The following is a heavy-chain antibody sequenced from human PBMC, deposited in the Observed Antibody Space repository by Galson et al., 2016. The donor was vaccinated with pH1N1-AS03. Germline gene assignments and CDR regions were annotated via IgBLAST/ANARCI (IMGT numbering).Heavy chain of an antibody. V-gene: IGHV2-5*02. D-gene: IGHD2-15*01. CDR2: IYWDDDK. J-gene: IGHJ4*02. Sequence: PALVKPTQTLTLTCTFSGFSLPTIGAGVGWVRQPPGKALEWLALIYWDDDKRYRPSLETRLSITKDPSRNQVVLTMTNVDPLDSGTYYCAHRYCSTDFSCYNFFDYWGQGTLLTVSS. CDR3: AHRYCSTDFSCYNFFDY. CDR1: GFSLPTIGAG.